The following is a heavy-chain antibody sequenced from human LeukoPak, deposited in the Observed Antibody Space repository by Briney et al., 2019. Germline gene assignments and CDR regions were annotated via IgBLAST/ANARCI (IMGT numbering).Heavy chain of an antibody. CDR2: IYTSGST. D-gene: IGHD3-10*01. V-gene: IGHV4-4*07. Sequence: SETLSLTCTVSGGSISSSYWSWIRQPPGKGLEWIGRIYTSGSTNYNPSLKSRVTMSVDTSKNQFSLKLSSVTAADTAVYYCARDYSLWFGESQRPYNWFDPWGQGTLVTVSS. CDR3: ARDYSLWFGESQRPYNWFDP. CDR1: GGSISSSY. J-gene: IGHJ5*02.